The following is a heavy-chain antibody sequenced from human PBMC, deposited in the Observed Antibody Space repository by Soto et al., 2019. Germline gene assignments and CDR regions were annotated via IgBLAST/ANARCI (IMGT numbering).Heavy chain of an antibody. CDR3: AKDTRAARPYYYGMDV. D-gene: IGHD6-6*01. J-gene: IGHJ6*02. CDR1: GFTFDDYA. CDR2: ISWNSGSI. Sequence: EVQLVESGGGLVQPGRSLRLSCAASGFTFDDYAMHWVRQAPGKGLEWVSGISWNSGSIGYADSVKGRFTISRDNAKNCLYLQMNSLRAEDTALYYCAKDTRAARPYYYGMDVWGQGTTVTFSS. V-gene: IGHV3-9*01.